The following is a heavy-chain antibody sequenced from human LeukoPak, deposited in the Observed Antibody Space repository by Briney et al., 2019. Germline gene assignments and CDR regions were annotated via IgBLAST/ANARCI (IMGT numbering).Heavy chain of an antibody. CDR2: LRDTGGTP. CDR1: GITFSNYA. Sequence: GGSLRLSCSASGITFSNYAMTWVRQAPGKGLVWVSSLRDTGGTPYYADSVKGRFTISRDNSNNILYLQMDSLRADDTAVYYCAKSLYSNSGYYPYYFDYWGQGTLVTISA. V-gene: IGHV3-23*01. J-gene: IGHJ4*02. D-gene: IGHD3-22*01. CDR3: AKSLYSNSGYYPYYFDY.